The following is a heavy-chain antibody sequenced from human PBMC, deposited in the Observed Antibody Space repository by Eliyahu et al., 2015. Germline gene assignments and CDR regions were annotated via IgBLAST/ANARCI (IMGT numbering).Heavy chain of an antibody. V-gene: IGHV4-39*02. J-gene: IGHJ4*02. CDR1: GGSISSSSYY. CDR2: IYYSGST. CDR3: ARDQYSGYDYINRGSHYFDY. D-gene: IGHD5-12*01. Sequence: QLQLQESGPGLVKPSETLSLTCTVSGGSISSSSYYWGWIRQPPGKGLEWIGSIYYSGSTYYNPSLKSRVTISVDTSKNQFSLKLSSVTAADTAVYYCARDQYSGYDYINRGSHYFDYWGQGTLVTVSS.